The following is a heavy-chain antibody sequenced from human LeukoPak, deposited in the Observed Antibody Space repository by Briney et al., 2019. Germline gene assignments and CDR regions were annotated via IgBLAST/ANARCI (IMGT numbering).Heavy chain of an antibody. Sequence: SETLSLTCAVYGGSFCGYYWSWIRQPPGKGLEWSGEINHSGSTNYNPSIKSRVTISVDTSKNQFSLKLSSVTAADTAVYYCARLTYYYGSGSYYRSGRPEYYYGMDVWGQGTTVTVSS. D-gene: IGHD3-10*01. CDR2: INHSGST. J-gene: IGHJ6*02. CDR3: ARLTYYYGSGSYYRSGRPEYYYGMDV. V-gene: IGHV4-34*01. CDR1: GGSFCGYY.